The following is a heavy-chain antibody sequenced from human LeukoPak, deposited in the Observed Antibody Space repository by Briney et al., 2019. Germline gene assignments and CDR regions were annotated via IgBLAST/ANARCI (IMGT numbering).Heavy chain of an antibody. V-gene: IGHV1-69*13. CDR3: ARGYYYDSSGPGDAFDI. CDR1: GGTFSSYA. CDR2: IIPIFGTA. J-gene: IGHJ3*02. D-gene: IGHD3-22*01. Sequence: GASVTVSCTASGGTFSSYAISWVRQAPGQGLEWMGGIIPIFGTANYAQKFQGRVTITADESTSTAYMELSSLRSEDTAVYYCARGYYYDSSGPGDAFDIWGQGTMVTVSS.